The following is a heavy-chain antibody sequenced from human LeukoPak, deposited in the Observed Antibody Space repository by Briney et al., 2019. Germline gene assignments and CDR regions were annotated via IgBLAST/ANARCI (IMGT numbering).Heavy chain of an antibody. CDR2: IKQDGSEK. CDR1: GFTFSSYW. Sequence: GSLRLSCAASGFTFSSYWMSWVRQAPGKGLEWVANIKQDGSEKYYVDSVKGRFTISRDNAKNSLYLQMNSLRAEDTAVYYCARDLLRYFDWFDYWGQGTLVTVSS. V-gene: IGHV3-7*01. D-gene: IGHD3-9*01. CDR3: ARDLLRYFDWFDY. J-gene: IGHJ5*01.